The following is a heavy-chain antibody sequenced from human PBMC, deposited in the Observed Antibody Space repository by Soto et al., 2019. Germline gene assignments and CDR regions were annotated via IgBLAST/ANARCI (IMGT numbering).Heavy chain of an antibody. CDR3: GRGPSPRAPAGGTPYYYVMDV. V-gene: IGHV1-8*02. D-gene: IGHD6-13*01. Sequence: ASVKVSCKTSGYDFTAYDINWVRQASGQGLEWMGWMNPINGATGSARRFQGRVSMTRNTATGTAYLELTSLRSDDTGVYYCGRGPSPRAPAGGTPYYYVMDVWGQGTKATVS. CDR1: GYDFTAYD. J-gene: IGHJ6*02. CDR2: MNPINGAT.